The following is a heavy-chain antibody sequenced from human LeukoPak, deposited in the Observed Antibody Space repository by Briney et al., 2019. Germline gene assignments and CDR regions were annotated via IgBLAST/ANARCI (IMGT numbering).Heavy chain of an antibody. CDR2: INPNSGGT. CDR1: GYIFSGYY. CDR3: ARVVAVTGSPVYYMDV. V-gene: IGHV1-2*02. Sequence: GASVRLSCTASGYIFSGYYMHWVRQAPGQGLEWMGCINPNSGGTNYAQKFQGRVTMTRDTSISTAYMDLNRLRSDDTAVYYCARVVAVTGSPVYYMDVWGKGTTVTVSS. J-gene: IGHJ6*03. D-gene: IGHD6-19*01.